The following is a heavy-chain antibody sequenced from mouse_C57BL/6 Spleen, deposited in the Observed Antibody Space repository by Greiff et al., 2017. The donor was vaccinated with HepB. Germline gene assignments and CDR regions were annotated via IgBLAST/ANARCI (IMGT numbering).Heavy chain of an antibody. CDR2: IYPGGGDT. CDR1: GYAFSSSW. V-gene: IGHV1-82*01. J-gene: IGHJ3*01. CDR3: ARSAGDGYLFAD. Sequence: VQLQQSGPELVKPGASVKISCTASGYAFSSSWMNWVRQSPGKGLEWIGRIYPGGGDTNYNGKFKGKATLTADKSSSTDYMQLSSLTSEDSAVYFCARSAGDGYLFADWGQGILVTVSA. D-gene: IGHD2-3*01.